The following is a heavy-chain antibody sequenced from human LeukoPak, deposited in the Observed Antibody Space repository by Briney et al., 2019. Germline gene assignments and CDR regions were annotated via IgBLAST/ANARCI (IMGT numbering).Heavy chain of an antibody. CDR3: TRETAFDF. Sequence: PGGSLRLSCTASGFTFRDYWMHWIRQTPREGLVWVSRINGDETSRAYADSVEGRFTISRDNAKNTLYLQMNSLRAEDTAVYYCTRETAFDFWGQGTVVIVSS. CDR2: INGDETSR. J-gene: IGHJ3*01. CDR1: GFTFRDYW. V-gene: IGHV3-74*01.